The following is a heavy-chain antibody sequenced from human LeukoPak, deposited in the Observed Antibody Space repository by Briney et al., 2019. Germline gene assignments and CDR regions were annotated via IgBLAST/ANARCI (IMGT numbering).Heavy chain of an antibody. CDR2: IYYSGST. Sequence: PSETLSLTCTVSGGSISSGDYYWSWIRQPPGKGLEWIGYIYYSGSTYYNPSLKSRVTISVDTSKNQFSLKLSSVTAADTAVYYCAREGPSAYGDYHYYYYGVDVWGQGTTVTVSS. V-gene: IGHV4-30-4*01. D-gene: IGHD4-17*01. J-gene: IGHJ6*02. CDR1: GGSISSGDYY. CDR3: AREGPSAYGDYHYYYYGVDV.